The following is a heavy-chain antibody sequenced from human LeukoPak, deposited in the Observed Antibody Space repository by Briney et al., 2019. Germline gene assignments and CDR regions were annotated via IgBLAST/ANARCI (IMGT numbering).Heavy chain of an antibody. V-gene: IGHV4-39*01. CDR1: GGSINTNNYY. D-gene: IGHD2-2*01. Sequence: TASETLSLTCSVSGGSINTNNYYWGWIHQSPGKGLEWIGSIYYGGTTYYNPSLKSRVTISVDTSKNQFSLRLSSVTAADTAIYYCARRPAYYGMDVWGQGTTVTVSS. J-gene: IGHJ6*02. CDR2: IYYGGTT. CDR3: ARRPAYYGMDV.